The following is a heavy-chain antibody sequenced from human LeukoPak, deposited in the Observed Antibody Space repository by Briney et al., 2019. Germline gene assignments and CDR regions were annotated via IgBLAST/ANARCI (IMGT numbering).Heavy chain of an antibody. J-gene: IGHJ4*02. D-gene: IGHD1-26*01. V-gene: IGHV3-48*01. Sequence: GGSLRLSCAASGFTFSSYSMNWVRQAPGKGLEWVSYISSSSGTIYYADSVKGRFTISRDNAKNSLYLQMNSLRAEDTAVYYCARAGGSYYDWGQGTLVTVSS. CDR1: GFTFSSYS. CDR3: ARAGGSYYD. CDR2: ISSSSGTI.